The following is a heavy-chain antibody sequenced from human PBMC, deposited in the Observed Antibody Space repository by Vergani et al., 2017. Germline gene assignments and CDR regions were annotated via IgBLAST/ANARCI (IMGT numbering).Heavy chain of an antibody. CDR3: AKEPDY. J-gene: IGHJ4*02. CDR2: IRYDGSNK. CDR1: GFTFSSYG. Sequence: VQLVESGGGVVQPGGSLRLSCAASGFTFSSYGMHWVRQAPGKGLEWVAFIRYDGSNKYYADSVKGRFTISRDNSKNTLYLQMNSLRAEDTAVYYCAKEPDYWGQGTLVTVSS. V-gene: IGHV3-30*02.